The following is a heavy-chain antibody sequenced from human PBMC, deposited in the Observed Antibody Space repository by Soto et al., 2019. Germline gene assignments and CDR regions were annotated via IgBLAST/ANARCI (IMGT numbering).Heavy chain of an antibody. CDR2: IIPICGTA. J-gene: IGHJ2*01. Sequence: QVQLVQSGAEVKKPGSSVKVSCKASGGTFSSYAISWVRQAPGQGLEWMGGIIPICGTANYAQKFQGRVTITADESTSTAYMELSSLRSEDTAVYYCARERGFNSTSCYSWYFDLWGRGTLVTVSS. CDR3: ARERGFNSTSCYSWYFDL. V-gene: IGHV1-69*12. CDR1: GGTFSSYA. D-gene: IGHD2-2*01.